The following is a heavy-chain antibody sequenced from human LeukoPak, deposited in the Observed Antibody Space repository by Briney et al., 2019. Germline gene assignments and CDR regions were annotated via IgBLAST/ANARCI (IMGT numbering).Heavy chain of an antibody. J-gene: IGHJ3*02. CDR3: ASPTPWNHDVFSI. CDR1: GYTFSGYY. D-gene: IGHD1-1*01. Sequence: ASVKVSCKASGYTFSGYYMHWVRQAPGQGLEWVGWINPNSGGTRYAQKFQGRVTMTGDTSISTAYMDLTRLTSDDTAVYYCASPTPWNHDVFSIWGQGTMVTVSS. CDR2: INPNSGGT. V-gene: IGHV1-2*02.